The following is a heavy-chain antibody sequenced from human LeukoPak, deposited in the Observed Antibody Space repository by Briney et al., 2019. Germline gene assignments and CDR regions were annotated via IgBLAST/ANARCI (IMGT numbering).Heavy chain of an antibody. CDR2: INPNSGGT. CDR3: ARENGYNDTP. Sequence: ASVKVSCTASRYTFTHYYMHWVRQAPGQGLEWMGWINPNSGGTNYAQKLLGRVTMTRDTAITPAYMEVSRLTSDDTAVYYCARENGYNDTPWGRGTLVTVSS. D-gene: IGHD5-18*01. V-gene: IGHV1-2*02. J-gene: IGHJ5*02. CDR1: RYTFTHYY.